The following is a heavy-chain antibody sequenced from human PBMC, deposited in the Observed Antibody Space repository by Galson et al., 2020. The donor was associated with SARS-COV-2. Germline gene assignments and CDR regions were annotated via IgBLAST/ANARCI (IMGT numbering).Heavy chain of an antibody. CDR3: ARAETYYYGSGNCSGGLGD. Sequence: TGGSLRLSSAASGFTFNSYWMSWVRQAPGKGLEWVANINQDGSKKYYVHSVKGRFTISRDNAKNSLYLQMNSLRAEDAAVYYCARAETYYYGSGNCSGGLGDWGQGTLVTVSS. CDR1: GFTFNSYW. D-gene: IGHD3-10*01. J-gene: IGHJ4*02. V-gene: IGHV3-7*05. CDR2: INQDGSKK.